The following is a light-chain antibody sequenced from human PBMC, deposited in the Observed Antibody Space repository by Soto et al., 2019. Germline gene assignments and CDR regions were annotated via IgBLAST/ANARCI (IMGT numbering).Light chain of an antibody. CDR1: SSDVGGYNY. Sequence: QSVLTQPASGSGAPGQSITISCTGTSSDVGGYNYVSWYQQHPGKAPKLMIYDVSNRPSGVSNRFSGSKSGNTASLTISGLQAEDEADYYCSSYTSCSTLVFGGGTKVTVL. CDR2: DVS. V-gene: IGLV2-14*01. CDR3: SSYTSCSTLV. J-gene: IGLJ2*01.